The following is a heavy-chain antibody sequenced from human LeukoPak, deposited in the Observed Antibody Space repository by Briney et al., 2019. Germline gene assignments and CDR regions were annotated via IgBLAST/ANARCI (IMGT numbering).Heavy chain of an antibody. J-gene: IGHJ4*02. CDR1: GGSISSYY. CDR3: ARWGVVGAMKGFDY. Sequence: SETLSLTCTVSGGSISSYYWSWIRQPPGKGLEWIGYIYYSGSTNYNPSLKSRITISVDTSKNHFSLKLSSVTVADTAVYYCARWGVVGAMKGFDYWGQGTLVTVSS. CDR2: IYYSGST. D-gene: IGHD2-15*01. V-gene: IGHV4-59*01.